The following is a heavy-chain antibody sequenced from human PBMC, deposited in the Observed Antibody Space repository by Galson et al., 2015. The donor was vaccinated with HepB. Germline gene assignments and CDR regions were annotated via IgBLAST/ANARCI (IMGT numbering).Heavy chain of an antibody. J-gene: IGHJ4*02. D-gene: IGHD3-16*01. CDR2: INPDSGGT. Sequence: CKASGYTFNDNYIHWVRQAPGQGLEWMGWINPDSGGTKFAQKFQGRVAMARDASINTAYMWLDRLKSDDTAVYYCARAVITDFDYWGQGSLVTISS. V-gene: IGHV1-2*02. CDR1: GYTFNDNY. CDR3: ARAVITDFDY.